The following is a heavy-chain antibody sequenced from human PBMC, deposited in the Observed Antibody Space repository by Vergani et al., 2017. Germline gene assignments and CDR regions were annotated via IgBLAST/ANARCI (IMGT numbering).Heavy chain of an antibody. CDR2: IIPIIRLA. CDR1: GDIFNNYT. D-gene: IGHD6-19*01. CDR3: ARVSPGDNSGWEPFDY. J-gene: IGHJ4*02. Sequence: QVHLEQSGTEVKKPGSSVKVSCKVSGDIFNNYTVTWVRQAPGQGLEGMGRIIPIIRLATSAQKFQDRVKITGDTSPNTVYMDMNNLRSEDTAVYYCARVSPGDNSGWEPFDYWGQGTLVSLSS. V-gene: IGHV1-69*02.